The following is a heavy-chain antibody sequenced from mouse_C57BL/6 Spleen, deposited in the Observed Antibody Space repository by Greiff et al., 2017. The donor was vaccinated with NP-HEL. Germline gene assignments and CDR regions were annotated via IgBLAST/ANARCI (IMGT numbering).Heavy chain of an antibody. CDR1: GYTFTSYW. J-gene: IGHJ4*01. CDR2: IDPSDSET. V-gene: IGHV1-52*01. CDR3: ARRGGNYEENARDY. D-gene: IGHD2-1*01. Sequence: QVQLQQPGAELVRPGSSVKLSCKASGYTFTSYWMHWVKQRPIQGLEWIGNIDPSDSETHYNQKFKDKATLTVDKSSSTAYMQLSSLTSEDSAVYYCARRGGNYEENARDYWGQGTSVTVSS.